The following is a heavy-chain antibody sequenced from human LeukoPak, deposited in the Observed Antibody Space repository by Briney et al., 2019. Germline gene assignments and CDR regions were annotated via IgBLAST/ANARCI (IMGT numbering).Heavy chain of an antibody. CDR2: MNPNSGNT. V-gene: IGHV1-8*01. CDR3: ARGGDSSGYYDYYYYMDF. J-gene: IGHJ6*03. CDR1: GYTFTSYD. Sequence: GASVKVSCKASGYTFTSYDINWVRQATGQGLEWMGWMNPNSGNTGYAQKFQGRVTMTRNTYISTAYMELSSLRSEDTAVYYCARGGDSSGYYDYYYYMDFWGKGTTVTISS. D-gene: IGHD3-22*01.